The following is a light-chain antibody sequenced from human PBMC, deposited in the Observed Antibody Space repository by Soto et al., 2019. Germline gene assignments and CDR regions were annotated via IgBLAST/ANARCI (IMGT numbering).Light chain of an antibody. Sequence: DIQLTQSPSFLSASVGDRVTITCRASQDISSHLAWYQQKPGKAPKLLIYAASTLQSGVPSGFSGSGSGTEFTLTITSLQPKDIETNNCQQVNTNPLTFGGGTKVEIK. CDR2: AAS. CDR1: QDISSH. V-gene: IGKV1-9*01. J-gene: IGKJ4*01. CDR3: QQVNTNPLT.